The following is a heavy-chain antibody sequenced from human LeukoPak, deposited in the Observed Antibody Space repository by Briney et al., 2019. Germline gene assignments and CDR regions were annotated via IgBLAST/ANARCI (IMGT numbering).Heavy chain of an antibody. CDR3: ARDGGSIAVAGTDYHYYGMQV. V-gene: IGHV3-21*01. J-gene: IGHJ6*02. D-gene: IGHD6-19*01. CDR1: GFTFSSYS. CDR2: ISSSSSYI. Sequence: GGNLRLSCAASGFTFSSYSMNWVRQAPGKGLEWVSSISSSSSYIYYADSVKGRFTISRDNAKNSLYLQMNSLRAEDTAVYYCARDGGSIAVAGTDYHYYGMQVAAKGPRSPSP.